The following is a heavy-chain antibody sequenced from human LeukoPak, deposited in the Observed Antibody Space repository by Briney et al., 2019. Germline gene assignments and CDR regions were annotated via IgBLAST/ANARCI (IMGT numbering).Heavy chain of an antibody. V-gene: IGHV4-61*02. D-gene: IGHD3-22*01. Sequence: SQTLCLTCTVSGGSISSGSYYRSWIRQPAGKGLEWIGRIYTSGSTNYNPSLKSRVTISVDTSKNQVSLKLSSVTAADTAVYYCARERLYDSSGYYYLYYFDYRGQGTLVTVSS. CDR2: IYTSGST. CDR3: ARERLYDSSGYYYLYYFDY. CDR1: GGSISSGSYY. J-gene: IGHJ4*02.